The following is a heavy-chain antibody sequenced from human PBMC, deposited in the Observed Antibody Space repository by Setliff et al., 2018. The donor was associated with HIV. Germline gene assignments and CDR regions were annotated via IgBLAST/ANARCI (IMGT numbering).Heavy chain of an antibody. CDR3: AREGSTSWYADY. CDR1: GYSISSGYY. J-gene: IGHJ4*02. V-gene: IGHV4-38-2*02. Sequence: KSSETLSLTCAVSGYSISSGYYWGWIRQPPGKGLEWIGSIYHSGSTYYNPSLKSRVTISVDTSKNQFSLKLSSVTAADTAVYFCAREGSTSWYADYWGQGTLVTVSS. D-gene: IGHD6-13*01. CDR2: IYHSGST.